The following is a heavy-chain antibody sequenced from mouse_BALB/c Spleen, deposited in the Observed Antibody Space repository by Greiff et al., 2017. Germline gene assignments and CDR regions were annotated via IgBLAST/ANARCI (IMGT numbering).Heavy chain of an antibody. CDR3: ARSYGNRYWYFDV. CDR1: GYSITSDYA. V-gene: IGHV3-2*02. J-gene: IGHJ1*01. CDR2: ISYSGST. Sequence: VQLKQSGPGLVKPSQSLSLTCTVTGYSITSDYAWNWIRQFPGNKLEWMGYISYSGSTSYNPSLKSRISITRDTSKNQFFLQLNSVTTEDTATYYCARSYGNRYWYFDVWGAGTTVTVSS. D-gene: IGHD2-1*01.